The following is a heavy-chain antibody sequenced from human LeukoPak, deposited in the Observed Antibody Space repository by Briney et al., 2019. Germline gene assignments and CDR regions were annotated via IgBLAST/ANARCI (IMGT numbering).Heavy chain of an antibody. CDR2: IYPSDSDT. Sequence: GESVKISCKGSGYIFTDYWIAWVRQMPGKGLEWMGIIYPSDSDTRYSPSFQGQVTISADKSINTAYLQWSSLKASDTAMYYCARETGGSGSLDYWGQGTLVTVSS. J-gene: IGHJ4*02. CDR1: GYIFTDYW. D-gene: IGHD3-10*01. V-gene: IGHV5-51*01. CDR3: ARETGGSGSLDY.